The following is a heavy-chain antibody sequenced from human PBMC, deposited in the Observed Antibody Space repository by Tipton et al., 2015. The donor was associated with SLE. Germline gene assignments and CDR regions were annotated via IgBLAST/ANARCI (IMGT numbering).Heavy chain of an antibody. Sequence: SLRLSCAASGFTFSTYWMSWVRQAPGEGLEWVANINQDGSEKNYVDSVKGRFTISRDNAKNSLYLQMNSLRAEDTAMYYCASEIRPNDYWGQGTLVTVFS. V-gene: IGHV3-7*03. CDR2: INQDGSEK. J-gene: IGHJ4*02. CDR3: ASEIRPNDY. CDR1: GFTFSTYW. D-gene: IGHD3-3*02.